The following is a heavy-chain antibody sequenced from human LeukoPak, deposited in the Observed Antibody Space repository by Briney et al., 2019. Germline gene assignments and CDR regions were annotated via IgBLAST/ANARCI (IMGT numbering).Heavy chain of an antibody. J-gene: IGHJ6*02. CDR2: INPNSGVT. Sequence: ASVKVSCKASGHTFTGYYMHWVRQAPGQGVEWMGWINPNSGVTNYAQKFQGRVTMTRDTSLSTAYMELSRLTSDDTAVYYCARGGSVRPLICCGYYYGMDVWGQGTTVTVSS. D-gene: IGHD3-10*01. CDR1: GHTFTGYY. V-gene: IGHV1-2*02. CDR3: ARGGSVRPLICCGYYYGMDV.